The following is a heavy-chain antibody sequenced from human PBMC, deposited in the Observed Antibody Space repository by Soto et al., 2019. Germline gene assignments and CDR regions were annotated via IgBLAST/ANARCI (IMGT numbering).Heavy chain of an antibody. Sequence: GGSLRLSCAASGFTFRSYAMNWVRQAPGKGLEWVSSISATGATTYLADSLKGRFTISRDNFQNTLYLQMNSLRAEDTAVYYCAKDKETGDYYDSSTFGGQGTLATV. V-gene: IGHV3-23*01. D-gene: IGHD3-22*01. CDR2: ISATGATT. J-gene: IGHJ4*02. CDR3: AKDKETGDYYDSSTF. CDR1: GFTFRSYA.